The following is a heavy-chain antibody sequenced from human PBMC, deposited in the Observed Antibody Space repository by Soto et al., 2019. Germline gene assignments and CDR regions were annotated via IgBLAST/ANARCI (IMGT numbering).Heavy chain of an antibody. Sequence: QVQLVESGGGVVQPGRSLRLSCAASGFDFNTYGLHWVRLAPGKGLEWVAGISFDGGNQYYADSVKGRFTISRDKSNTTLYLQMNSLGAEDTATYYCAKDSSVIAAGSGGWFDPWGQGTLVIVSS. D-gene: IGHD6-13*01. CDR2: ISFDGGNQ. J-gene: IGHJ5*02. CDR1: GFDFNTYG. CDR3: AKDSSVIAAGSGGWFDP. V-gene: IGHV3-30*18.